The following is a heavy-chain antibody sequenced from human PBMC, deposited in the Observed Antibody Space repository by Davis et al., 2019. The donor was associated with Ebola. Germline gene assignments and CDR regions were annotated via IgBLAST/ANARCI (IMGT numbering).Heavy chain of an antibody. Sequence: GSLRLSCTVSGGSVSSGSYYWSWIRQPPGKGLEWIGSIYYSGSTYYNPSLKSRVTISVDTSKNQFSLKLSSVTAADTAVYYCGGDLDYWGQGTLVTVSS. CDR2: IYYSGST. D-gene: IGHD3-16*01. J-gene: IGHJ4*02. V-gene: IGHV4-39*01. CDR3: GGDLDY. CDR1: GGSVSSGSYY.